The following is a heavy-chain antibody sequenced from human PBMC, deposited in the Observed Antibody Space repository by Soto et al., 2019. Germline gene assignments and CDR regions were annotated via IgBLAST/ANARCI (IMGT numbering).Heavy chain of an antibody. CDR2: INYSGST. D-gene: IGHD3-10*02. Sequence: SETLSLTCAVYGGSFSGYYWSWIRQPPGKGLEWIGEINYSGSTNYNPSLKSRVTISVDTSKNQFSLKLSSVTAADTAVYYCASLTYYYVEDAFDIWGQGTMVTVSS. V-gene: IGHV4-34*01. J-gene: IGHJ3*02. CDR1: GGSFSGYY. CDR3: ASLTYYYVEDAFDI.